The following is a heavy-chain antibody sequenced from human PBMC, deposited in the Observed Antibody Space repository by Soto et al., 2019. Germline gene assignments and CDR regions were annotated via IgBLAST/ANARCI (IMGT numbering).Heavy chain of an antibody. CDR1: GFTFSSYA. CDR3: AAQGDYDYVWGSYRPQSKQNSTTIDY. CDR2: ISGSGGST. V-gene: IGHV3-23*01. D-gene: IGHD3-16*02. J-gene: IGHJ4*02. Sequence: GGSLRLSCAASGFTFSSYAMSWVRQAPGKGLEWVSAISGSGGSTYYADSVKGRFTISRDNSKNTLYLQMNSLRAEDTAVYYCAAQGDYDYVWGSYRPQSKQNSTTIDYWGQGTLVTVSS.